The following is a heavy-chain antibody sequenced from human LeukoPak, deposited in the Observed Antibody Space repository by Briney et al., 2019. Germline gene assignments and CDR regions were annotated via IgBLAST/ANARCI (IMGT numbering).Heavy chain of an antibody. CDR3: ARGVGATVSAEFDY. J-gene: IGHJ4*02. Sequence: SETLSLTCAVYGGSFSGYYWSWIRQPPGKGLEWIGEINHSGSTNYNPSLKSRVTISVDTSRNQFSLKLSSVTAADSAVYYCARGVGATVSAEFDYWGQGTLVTVSS. CDR1: GGSFSGYY. CDR2: INHSGST. D-gene: IGHD1-26*01. V-gene: IGHV4-34*01.